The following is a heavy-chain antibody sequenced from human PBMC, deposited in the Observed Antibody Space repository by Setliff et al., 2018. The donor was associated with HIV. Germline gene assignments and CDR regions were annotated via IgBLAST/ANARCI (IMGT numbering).Heavy chain of an antibody. Sequence: SETLSLTCTVSGGSITTYYWSWVRQPPGKGLEWIGYVYFSGSTNYNPALKSRVTISIDTSKNQFSLKLSSVTAADTAVYYCATLPITAAAHFDHWGQGTLVTVSS. CDR1: GGSITTYY. V-gene: IGHV4-59*01. CDR3: ATLPITAAAHFDH. CDR2: VYFSGST. J-gene: IGHJ4*02. D-gene: IGHD6-25*01.